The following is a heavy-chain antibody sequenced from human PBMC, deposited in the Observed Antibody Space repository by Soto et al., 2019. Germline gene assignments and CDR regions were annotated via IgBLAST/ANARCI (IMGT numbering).Heavy chain of an antibody. CDR1: GFTFSNAW. J-gene: IGHJ5*02. D-gene: IGHD3-16*01. CDR2: IKSKTDGGTT. Sequence: EVQLVESGGGLVKPGGSLRVSCAASGFTFSNAWMNWVRQAPGKGLEWVGRIKSKTDGGTTDYAAPVKGRFTISRDESKNTLYLQMNSLKTEDTAVYYCTTHLGGNWFDPWGQGTLVTVSS. V-gene: IGHV3-15*07. CDR3: TTHLGGNWFDP.